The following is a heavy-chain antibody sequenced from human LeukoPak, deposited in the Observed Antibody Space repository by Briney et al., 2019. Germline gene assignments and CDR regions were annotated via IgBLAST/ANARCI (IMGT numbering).Heavy chain of an antibody. CDR1: GFTFSRYG. CDR2: IRYDGSNK. CDR3: AKASLELDEEYYYYYYMDV. D-gene: IGHD1-7*01. V-gene: IGHV3-30*02. J-gene: IGHJ6*03. Sequence: GGSLRLSCAASGFTFSRYGMHWVRQAPGKGLECVAFIRYDGSNKYYADSVKGRFTISRDNSKNTLYLQMNSLRAEDTAVYYCAKASLELDEEYYYYYYMDVWGKGTTVTVSS.